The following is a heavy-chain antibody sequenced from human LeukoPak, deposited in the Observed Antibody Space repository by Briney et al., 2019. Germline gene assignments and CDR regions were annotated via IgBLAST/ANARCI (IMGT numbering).Heavy chain of an antibody. Sequence: SETLSLTCAVYGGSFSGYYWSWLRQPPGKGLEWIGEINHSGSTNYNPSLKSRVTISVDTSKNQFSLKLSSVTAADTAVYYCARGQNYYDSSGYYHDFDYWGQGTLLTVAS. V-gene: IGHV4-34*01. CDR2: INHSGST. CDR3: ARGQNYYDSSGYYHDFDY. CDR1: GGSFSGYY. J-gene: IGHJ4*02. D-gene: IGHD3-22*01.